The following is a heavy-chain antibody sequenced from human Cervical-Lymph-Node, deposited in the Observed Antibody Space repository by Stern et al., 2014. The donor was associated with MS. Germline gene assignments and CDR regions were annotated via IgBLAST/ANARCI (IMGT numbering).Heavy chain of an antibody. V-gene: IGHV1-69*01. CDR2: IIPVMGTA. CDR3: ARDGRHTNNFGLDV. Sequence: QVQLVESGAEVKKPGSSVKVSCKASGGTFHVYAINWLRQAPGQGLEWMGGIIPVMGTASYAQNFQGRVTITADASTRTSSMQLSSLRSDDTAVYYCARDGRHTNNFGLDVWGQGTTVTVSS. CDR1: GGTFHVYA. J-gene: IGHJ6*02.